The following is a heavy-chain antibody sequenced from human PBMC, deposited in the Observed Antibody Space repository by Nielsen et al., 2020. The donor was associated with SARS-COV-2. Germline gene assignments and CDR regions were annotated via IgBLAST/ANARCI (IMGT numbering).Heavy chain of an antibody. CDR3: TRVRVGDFYGSDY. Sequence: GESLKISCAASGFAFSTYWLSWVRQAPGKGLEWVANIKQDGSEKYYEGSVKGRFTVSRDNAKNSLYLQMNSLRAEDTAIYFCTRVRVGDFYGSDYWGQGTRVTVSS. CDR2: IKQDGSEK. D-gene: IGHD3-10*01. CDR1: GFAFSTYW. J-gene: IGHJ4*02. V-gene: IGHV3-7*03.